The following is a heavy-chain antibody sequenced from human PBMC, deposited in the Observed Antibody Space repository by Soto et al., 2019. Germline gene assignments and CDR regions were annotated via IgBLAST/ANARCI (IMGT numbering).Heavy chain of an antibody. J-gene: IGHJ4*02. Sequence: QVQLQESGPGLVKPSEILSFTCAVSGDSISSYYCMWIRQPPGKGLESIGYLYYGRSAIYNPSLRSRVTLSVDTSTNQCSLTLSSMTAADTAVYYCALRIMAVVPEYWGQGTLVTVSS. V-gene: IGHV4-59*01. CDR3: ALRIMAVVPEY. CDR2: LYYGRSA. D-gene: IGHD3-22*01. CDR1: GDSISSYY.